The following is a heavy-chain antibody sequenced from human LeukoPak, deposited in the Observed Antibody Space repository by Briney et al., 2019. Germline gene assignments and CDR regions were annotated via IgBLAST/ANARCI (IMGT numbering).Heavy chain of an antibody. CDR1: GYTFTSYD. D-gene: IGHD2-21*02. J-gene: IGHJ4*02. CDR2: ISAYNGNT. CDR3: ARGQVVTAPLGSFLVY. V-gene: IGHV1-18*01. Sequence: ASVKVSCKASGYTFTSYDINWVRQATGQGLEWMGWISAYNGNTNYAQKLQGRVTMTTDTSTSTAYMELRSLRSDDTAVYYCARGQVVTAPLGSFLVYWGQGTLVTVSS.